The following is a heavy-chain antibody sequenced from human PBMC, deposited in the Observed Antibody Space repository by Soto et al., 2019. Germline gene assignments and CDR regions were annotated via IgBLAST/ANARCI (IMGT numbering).Heavy chain of an antibody. CDR1: GVTFSSYT. Sequence: SVKLSCKASGVTFSSYTISWVRQAPGQGLEWMGRIIPILGIANYAQKFQGRVTITADKSTSTAYMELSSLRSEDTAVYYCASIHCSSTSCSPFDPWGQGTLVTVSS. CDR3: ASIHCSSTSCSPFDP. V-gene: IGHV1-69*02. D-gene: IGHD2-2*01. J-gene: IGHJ5*02. CDR2: IIPILGIA.